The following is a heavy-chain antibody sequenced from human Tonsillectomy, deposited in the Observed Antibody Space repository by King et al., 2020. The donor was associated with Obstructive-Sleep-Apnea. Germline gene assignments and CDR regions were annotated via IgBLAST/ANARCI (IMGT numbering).Heavy chain of an antibody. CDR2: IYPIGST. J-gene: IGHJ1*01. V-gene: IGHV4-38-2*02. Sequence: QLQESGPGLVKPSETLSLICTVSGKSISSTYFWGWIRQPPRKGLEWIGKIYPIGSTYYNPSPKIRDTISVDTPKDQFSLKVNSVTAADTAVYYCARGRSGWSEYFQHWGQGTLVTVSS. D-gene: IGHD6-19*01. CDR3: ARGRSGWSEYFQH. CDR1: GKSISSTYF.